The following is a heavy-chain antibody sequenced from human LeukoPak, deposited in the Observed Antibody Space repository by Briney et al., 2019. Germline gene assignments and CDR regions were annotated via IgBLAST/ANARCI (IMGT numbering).Heavy chain of an antibody. Sequence: GGSLRLSCAASGFTFSSYAMHWVRQAPGKGLEWVAVISYDGSNKYYADSVKGRFTISRDNSKNTLYFQMNSLRAEDTAVYYCARVDSSGSYYFDYWGQGTLVTVSS. CDR1: GFTFSSYA. V-gene: IGHV3-30*14. D-gene: IGHD3-22*01. CDR3: ARVDSSGSYYFDY. CDR2: ISYDGSNK. J-gene: IGHJ4*02.